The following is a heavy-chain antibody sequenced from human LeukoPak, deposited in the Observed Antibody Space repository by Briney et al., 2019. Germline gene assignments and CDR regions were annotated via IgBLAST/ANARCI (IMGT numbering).Heavy chain of an antibody. Sequence: GGSLRLSCAASGFTFNTYTMNWVRQAPGKGLEWVSYISGSSGIIDYADSVRGRFTISRDNAKNSLYLQMNSLRAEDTAVYYCAKEGYDCSGGSCYSPYFDYWGQGTLVTVSS. J-gene: IGHJ4*02. CDR3: AKEGYDCSGGSCYSPYFDY. V-gene: IGHV3-48*01. CDR1: GFTFNTYT. CDR2: ISGSSGII. D-gene: IGHD2-15*01.